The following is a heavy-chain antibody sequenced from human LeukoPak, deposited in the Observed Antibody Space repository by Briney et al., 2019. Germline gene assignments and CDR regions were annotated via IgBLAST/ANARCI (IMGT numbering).Heavy chain of an antibody. V-gene: IGHV4-30-2*01. D-gene: IGHD2-15*01. J-gene: IGHJ5*02. CDR3: AREVVAATSWFDP. Sequence: SQTLSLTCAVSGGSISSGGYSWRWIRQPPGKGLEWIGYIYHSGSTYYNPSLKSRVTISVDRSKNQFSLKLSSVTAADTAVYYCAREVVAATSWFDPWGQGTLVTVSS. CDR1: GGSISSGGYS. CDR2: IYHSGST.